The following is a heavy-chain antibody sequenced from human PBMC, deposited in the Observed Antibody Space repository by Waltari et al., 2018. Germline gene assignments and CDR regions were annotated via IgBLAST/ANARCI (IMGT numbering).Heavy chain of an antibody. Sequence: EVQLVQSGAEVKKPGESLKISCKGSGYSFTSYWIGWVRQMPGKGLEWIGRIYTSGSTNYNPSLKSRVTMSVDTSKNQFSLKLSSVTAADTAVYYCARENAGPNGDYEGYFDYWGQGTLVTVSS. J-gene: IGHJ4*02. CDR1: GYSFTSYW. V-gene: IGHV5-51*03. D-gene: IGHD4-17*01. CDR3: ARENAGPNGDYEGYFDY. CDR2: IYTSGST.